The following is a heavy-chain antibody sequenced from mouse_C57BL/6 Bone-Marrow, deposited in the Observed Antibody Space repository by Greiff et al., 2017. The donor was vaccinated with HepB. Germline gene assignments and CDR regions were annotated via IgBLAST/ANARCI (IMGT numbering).Heavy chain of an antibody. J-gene: IGHJ1*03. D-gene: IGHD2-1*01. V-gene: IGHV14-4*01. Sequence: VQLKESGAELVRPGASVKLSCTASGFNIKDDYMHWVKQRPEQGLEWIGWIDPENGDTEYASKFQGKATITADTSSNTAYLQLSSLTSEDTAVSYCTTRYYGYWYFDVWGTGTTVTVSS. CDR1: GFNIKDDY. CDR3: TTRYYGYWYFDV. CDR2: IDPENGDT.